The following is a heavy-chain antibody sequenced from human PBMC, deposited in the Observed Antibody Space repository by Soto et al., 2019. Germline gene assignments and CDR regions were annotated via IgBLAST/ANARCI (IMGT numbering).Heavy chain of an antibody. V-gene: IGHV1-46*01. CDR3: ARDNSHQTTWWLDP. Sequence: QAQLVQSGAEVKKPGASVRVSCKASGFTFINYYMHWVRQAPGQGLEWMGVINPSGDSTNYAQKVQGRVTMTRDTSTSTVYMDLSSLRSEDTAVYYCARDNSHQTTWWLDPWGQGTLVTVSS. J-gene: IGHJ5*02. D-gene: IGHD4-17*01. CDR2: INPSGDST. CDR1: GFTFINYY.